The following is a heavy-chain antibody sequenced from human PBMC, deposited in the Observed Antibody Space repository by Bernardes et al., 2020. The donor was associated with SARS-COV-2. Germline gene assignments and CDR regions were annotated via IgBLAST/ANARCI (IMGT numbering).Heavy chain of an antibody. V-gene: IGHV2-5*02. J-gene: IGHJ4*02. CDR2: IYWDDDK. CDR3: AHTHPQGFRELSSPGWY. D-gene: IGHD3-10*01. Sequence: SGPTLVKPTQTLTLTCTFSGFSLSTSGVGVGWIRQPPGKALEWLALIYWDDDKRYSPSLKSRLTITKDTSKNQVVLTMTNMDPVDTATYYCAHTHPQGFRELSSPGWYWGQGTLVTVSS. CDR1: GFSLSTSGVG.